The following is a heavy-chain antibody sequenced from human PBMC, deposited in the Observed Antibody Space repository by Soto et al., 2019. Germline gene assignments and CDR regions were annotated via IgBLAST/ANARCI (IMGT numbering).Heavy chain of an antibody. V-gene: IGHV3-30-3*01. CDR2: ISYDGNNK. D-gene: IGHD5-12*01. Sequence: QVQLVESGGGVVQPETSLRLSCAASGFTFSSFAMHWVRQAPGKGLEWVAVISYDGNNKYYADSVKGRFTISRDNSKNTLYLQMNSLRAEDTAVYYCARGPYSDYDPYYFDYWGQGTLVTVSS. CDR1: GFTFSSFA. CDR3: ARGPYSDYDPYYFDY. J-gene: IGHJ4*02.